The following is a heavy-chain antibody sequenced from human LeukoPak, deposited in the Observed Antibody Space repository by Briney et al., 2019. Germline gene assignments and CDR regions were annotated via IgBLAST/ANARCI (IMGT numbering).Heavy chain of an antibody. V-gene: IGHV4-59*01. CDR2: IYYSGST. Sequence: SETLSLTCTVSGGSISSYYWSWIRQPPGKGLEWIGYIYYSGSTNYNPSLKSRVTISVDTSKNQFSPKLSSVTAADTAVYYCARYRYDILTGYHYYFDYWGQGTLVTVSS. D-gene: IGHD3-9*01. J-gene: IGHJ4*02. CDR1: GGSISSYY. CDR3: ARYRYDILTGYHYYFDY.